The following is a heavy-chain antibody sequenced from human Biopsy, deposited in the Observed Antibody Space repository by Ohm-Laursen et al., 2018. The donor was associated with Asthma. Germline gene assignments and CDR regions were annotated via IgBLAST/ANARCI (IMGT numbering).Heavy chain of an antibody. CDR2: INSVSGTT. CDR1: GGTFNTYV. V-gene: IGHV1-69*13. D-gene: IGHD2-2*01. J-gene: IGHJ4*02. Sequence: SVKVSCKSLGGTFNTYVIGWVRQAPGQGLEWMGGINSVSGTTTYPQKFQDRVTITADDSMSTVYMELSSLRSEDTAVYYCARKAGSCISRTCYSLDFWGKGTLVTVSS. CDR3: ARKAGSCISRTCYSLDF.